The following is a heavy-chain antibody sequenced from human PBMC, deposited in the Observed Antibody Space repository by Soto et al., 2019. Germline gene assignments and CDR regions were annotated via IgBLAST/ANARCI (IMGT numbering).Heavy chain of an antibody. CDR3: ARLGYCSSTSCPPGWFDP. CDR1: GGSISSSNW. D-gene: IGHD2-2*01. CDR2: IYHSGST. V-gene: IGHV4-4*02. J-gene: IGHJ5*02. Sequence: SETLSLTCAVSGGSISSSNWWSWVRQPPGKGLEWIGEIYHSGSTNYNPSLKSRVTISVDKSKNQFSLKLSSVTAADTAVYYCARLGYCSSTSCPPGWFDPWGQGTLVTVS.